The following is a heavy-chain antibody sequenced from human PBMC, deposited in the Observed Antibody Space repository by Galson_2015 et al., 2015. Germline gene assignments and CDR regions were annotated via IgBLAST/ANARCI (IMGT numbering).Heavy chain of an antibody. D-gene: IGHD3-10*01. J-gene: IGHJ4*02. CDR2: ITISGTNS. Sequence: SLRLSCAASGFTFSSYAMSWVRQAPGKGLEWVSAITISGTNSKYADSVKGRFTISRDDFKSTLYLQMDSLRVADTAVYYCAKASDVTQNTCGSGNYVYWGRGTLVTVSS. CDR1: GFTFSSYA. V-gene: IGHV3-23*01. CDR3: AKASDVTQNTCGSGNYVY.